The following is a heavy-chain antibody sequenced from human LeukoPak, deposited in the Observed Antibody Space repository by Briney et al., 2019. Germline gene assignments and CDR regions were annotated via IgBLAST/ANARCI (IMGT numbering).Heavy chain of an antibody. CDR1: GGSISSYY. D-gene: IGHD1-26*01. J-gene: IGHJ4*02. CDR3: ARGQRIIVGADHFDY. Sequence: SETLSLTCTVSGGSISSYYWSWIRQPPGKGLEWIGYIYYSGSTNYNPSLKSRVTISVDTSKNQFSLKLSSVTAADTAVYYCARGQRIIVGADHFDYWGQGTLVTVSS. CDR2: IYYSGST. V-gene: IGHV4-59*12.